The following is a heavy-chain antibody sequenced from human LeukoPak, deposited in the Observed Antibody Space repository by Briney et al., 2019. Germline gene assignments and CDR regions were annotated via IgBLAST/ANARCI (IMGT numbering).Heavy chain of an antibody. CDR1: GFTFSSYG. D-gene: IGHD3-22*01. CDR2: ISSSGSTI. J-gene: IGHJ3*02. V-gene: IGHV3-48*04. CDR3: ARERDYYDSSGLDAFDI. Sequence: GGSLRLSCAASGFTFSSYGMHWVRQAPGKGLEWVSYISSSGSTIYYADSVKGRFTISRDNAKNSLYLQMNSLRAEDTAVYYCARERDYYDSSGLDAFDIWGQGTMVTVSS.